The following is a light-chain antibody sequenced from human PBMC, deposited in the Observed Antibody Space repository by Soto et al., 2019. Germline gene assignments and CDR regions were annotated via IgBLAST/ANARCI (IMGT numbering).Light chain of an antibody. CDR2: VAS. CDR3: QQYSSSRT. CDR1: QGVSTD. V-gene: IGKV3-20*01. J-gene: IGKJ1*01. Sequence: EIVLTQSPGTLSLSPGERATLSCRASQGVSTDFAWYQQKSGQAPRLLIYVASSSATGIPDRFSVSGSGTDFTLTITRLEPEDLANYCCQQYSSSRTFGQGTKVEI.